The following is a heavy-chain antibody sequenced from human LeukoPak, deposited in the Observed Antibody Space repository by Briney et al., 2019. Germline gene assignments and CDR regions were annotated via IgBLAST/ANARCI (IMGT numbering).Heavy chain of an antibody. CDR3: ASQHSGAYYDY. J-gene: IGHJ4*02. Sequence: GGSLRLSCAASGFTFNSYAMNWVRQAPGKKLEYVSAISSTGDSTYYANSVKGRFTISRDNSKSTLYLQMGSLRAEDMAVYYCASQHSGAYYDYWGQGTLVTVSS. V-gene: IGHV3-64*01. CDR2: ISSTGDST. D-gene: IGHD3-22*01. CDR1: GFTFNSYA.